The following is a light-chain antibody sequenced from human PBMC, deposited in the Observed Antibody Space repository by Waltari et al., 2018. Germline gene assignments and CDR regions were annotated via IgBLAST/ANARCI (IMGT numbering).Light chain of an antibody. CDR1: QGVSNW. Sequence: DIQMTQSPSTLSASLGDRVTITCRATQGVSNWVAWYQQKPGKTPKVVIYKASTLANGVPSRFSGSGSGTEFTLTISSLQPDDFAIYYCQQYDNFSPWLFGQGTKVEIK. J-gene: IGKJ1*01. CDR2: KAS. CDR3: QQYDNFSPWL. V-gene: IGKV1-5*03.